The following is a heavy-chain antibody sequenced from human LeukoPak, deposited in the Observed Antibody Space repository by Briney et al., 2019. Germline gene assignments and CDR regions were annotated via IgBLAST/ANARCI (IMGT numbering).Heavy chain of an antibody. J-gene: IGHJ6*03. CDR2: IRYDGSNK. V-gene: IGHV3-30*02. D-gene: IGHD7-27*01. CDR1: GFTFSSYG. CDR3: AKVRGWGNYYYMDV. Sequence: GGSLRLSCAASGFTFSSYGMHWVRQAPGKGLEWVAFIRYDGSNKYYADSVKGRFTISRDNSKNTLYLQMNSLRAEDTAVYYCAKVRGWGNYYYMDVWGKGTTVTISS.